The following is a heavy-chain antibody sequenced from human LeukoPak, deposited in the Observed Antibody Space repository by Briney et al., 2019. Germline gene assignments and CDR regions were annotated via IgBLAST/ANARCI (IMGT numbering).Heavy chain of an antibody. CDR2: INHSGST. D-gene: IGHD6-13*01. CDR3: ARGQPSVAADPVGIAGVRRGYLNY. Sequence: SETLSLTCAVYGGSSSGYYWSWIRQPPGKGLEWIGEINHSGSTNYNPSLKSRVTLSVDTSKNQFSLKLTSVTAADTAVYYCARGQPSVAADPVGIAGVRRGYLNYWGQGTLVTVSS. V-gene: IGHV4-34*01. CDR1: GGSSSGYY. J-gene: IGHJ4*02.